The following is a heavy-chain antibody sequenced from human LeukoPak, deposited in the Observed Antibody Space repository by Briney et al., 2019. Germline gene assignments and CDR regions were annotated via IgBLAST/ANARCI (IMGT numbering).Heavy chain of an antibody. Sequence: GGSLRLSCAASGFTFSSYGMSWVRQAPGKGLEWVSAISGSGGSTYYADSVKGRFTISRDNSKNTLYLQMNSLRAEDTAVYYCAKRLLWFGELGERYFDYWGQGTLVTVSS. CDR3: AKRLLWFGELGERYFDY. J-gene: IGHJ4*02. D-gene: IGHD3-10*01. CDR1: GFTFSSYG. V-gene: IGHV3-23*01. CDR2: ISGSGGST.